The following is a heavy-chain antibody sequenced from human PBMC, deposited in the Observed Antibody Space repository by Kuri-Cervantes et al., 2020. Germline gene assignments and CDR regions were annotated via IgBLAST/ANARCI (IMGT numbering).Heavy chain of an antibody. CDR3: ATGDGDYGDPWGY. D-gene: IGHD4-17*01. Sequence: SETLSLTCAVYGGSFSGYYWSWIRQPPGKGLEWIGEINHSGSTNYNPSLKSRVTISVDTSKNQFSPKLSSVTAADTAVYYCATGDGDYGDPWGYWGQGTMVTVSS. V-gene: IGHV4-34*01. CDR2: INHSGST. CDR1: GGSFSGYY. J-gene: IGHJ4*02.